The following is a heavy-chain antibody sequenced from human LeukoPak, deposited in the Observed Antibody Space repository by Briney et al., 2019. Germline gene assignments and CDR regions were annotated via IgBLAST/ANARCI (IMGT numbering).Heavy chain of an antibody. CDR3: ATYSTSTAFDY. D-gene: IGHD6-13*01. V-gene: IGHV3-23*01. Sequence: GGSLRLSCAASGFTFSSYGMSWVRQAPGKGLEWVSAISGSGSSTYYADSVKGRFTISRDNAKNSLYLQMNSVRAEDTAVYYCATYSTSTAFDYWGQGTLVTVSS. CDR2: ISGSGSST. CDR1: GFTFSSYG. J-gene: IGHJ4*02.